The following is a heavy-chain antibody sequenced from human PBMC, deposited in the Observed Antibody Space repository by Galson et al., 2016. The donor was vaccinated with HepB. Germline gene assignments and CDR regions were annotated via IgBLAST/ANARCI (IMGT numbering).Heavy chain of an antibody. CDR2: IGSSGSST. CDR3: AKGVLYWHFDL. CDR1: GFTSRLYA. J-gene: IGHJ2*01. Sequence: SLRLSCAASGFTSRLYALSWVRQAPGKGLEWVSSIGSSGSSTYYADPVKGRFTISRDNSKNTLYLQMNSLRVEDTALYFCAKGVLYWHFDLWGRGTLVSVS. V-gene: IGHV3-23*01.